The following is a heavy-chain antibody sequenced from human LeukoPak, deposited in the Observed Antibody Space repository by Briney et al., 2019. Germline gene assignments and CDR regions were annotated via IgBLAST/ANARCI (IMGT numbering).Heavy chain of an antibody. D-gene: IGHD2-8*01. J-gene: IGHJ3*02. Sequence: SETLSLTCTVSGGSISISSYYWSWIRQSPGKGLEWIGYVFYSGKTDYSPSLRSRVSMSVDTSKNQFSLKVTSVTAADTAVYYCARDTNLRDSCDIWGQGTMVTVSS. V-gene: IGHV4-61*01. CDR1: GGSISISSYY. CDR2: VFYSGKT. CDR3: ARDTNLRDSCDI.